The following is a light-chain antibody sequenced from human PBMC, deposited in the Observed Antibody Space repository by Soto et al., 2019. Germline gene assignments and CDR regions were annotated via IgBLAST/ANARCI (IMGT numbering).Light chain of an antibody. CDR1: QGVXFN. V-gene: IGKV3-15*01. CDR3: QQYNDWPPYS. CDR2: GEF. J-gene: IGKJ2*03. Sequence: IVLTQSPATLSVSPGERATLSCRASQGVXFNVAWYEQQRGQATRILSXGEFIRATGIPARFIGSGSGKEFTLTISSLQSDYFAVYYCQQYNDWPPYSFGQGTKVDIK.